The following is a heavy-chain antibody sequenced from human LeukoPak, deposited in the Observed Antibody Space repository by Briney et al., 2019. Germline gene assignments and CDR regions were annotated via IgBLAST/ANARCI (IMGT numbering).Heavy chain of an antibody. CDR2: ISSSGSTI. D-gene: IGHD6-13*01. J-gene: IGHJ3*02. V-gene: IGHV3-11*01. CDR1: GFTFSDYY. Sequence: PGGSLRLSCAASGFTFSDYYMSWIRQAPGKGLEWVSYISSSGSTIYYADSVKGRFTISRDNAKNSLYLQMNSLRAEDTAVYYCAREAAAGTLDAFDIWGQGTMVTVSS. CDR3: AREAAAGTLDAFDI.